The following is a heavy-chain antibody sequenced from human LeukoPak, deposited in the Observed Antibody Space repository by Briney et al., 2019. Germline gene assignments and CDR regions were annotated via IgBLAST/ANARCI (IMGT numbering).Heavy chain of an antibody. V-gene: IGHV3-48*01. CDR3: AKGSYYDSSGSFYFDY. CDR1: GFTFSSYS. CDR2: ISSSSSTI. J-gene: IGHJ4*02. Sequence: PGGSLRLSCAASGFTFSSYSMNWVRQAPGKGLEWVSYISSSSSTIYYADSVKGRFTISRDNSKNTLYLQMNSLGTEDTAAYYCAKGSYYDSSGSFYFDYWGQGTLVTVSS. D-gene: IGHD3-22*01.